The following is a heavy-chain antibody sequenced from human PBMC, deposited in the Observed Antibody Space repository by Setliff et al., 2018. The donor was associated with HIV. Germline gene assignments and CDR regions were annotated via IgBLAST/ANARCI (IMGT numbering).Heavy chain of an antibody. CDR1: GASISSTSYY. CDR3: ARHYGGNLDAFDI. V-gene: IGHV4-39*01. Sequence: SETLSLTCTVSGASISSTSYYWGWIRQPPGKGLEWIGSICYSGSTYYNPSLKSRVTISVDTSKNQFSLKLSSVTAADTAVFYCARHYGGNLDAFDIWGLGTMVTVSS. CDR2: ICYSGST. D-gene: IGHD4-17*01. J-gene: IGHJ3*02.